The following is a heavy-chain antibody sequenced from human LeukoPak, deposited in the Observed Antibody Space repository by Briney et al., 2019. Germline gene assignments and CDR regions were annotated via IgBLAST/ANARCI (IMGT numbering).Heavy chain of an antibody. J-gene: IGHJ4*02. CDR2: IHYSGST. V-gene: IGHV4-31*03. D-gene: IGHD3-9*01. CDR3: ARFPTTGNYDY. CDR1: GGSISSGGYY. Sequence: TLSLTCTVSGGSISSGGYYWSWIRQHPGKGLEWIGYIHYSGSTYYNPSLKSRVTISVDTSKNQFSLRLNSVTAADTAVYSCARFPTTGNYDYWGPGTLVTVSS.